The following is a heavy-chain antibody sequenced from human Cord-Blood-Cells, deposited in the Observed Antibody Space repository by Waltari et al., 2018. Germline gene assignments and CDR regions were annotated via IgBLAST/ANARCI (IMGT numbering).Heavy chain of an antibody. CDR1: GGSFSGYY. CDR3: ARAGAAAGRSFDY. J-gene: IGHJ4*02. CDR2: INHSGST. Sequence: QVQLQQWGAGLLKPSETLSLTCAVYGGSFSGYYWSWIRQPPGKGLEWIGEINHSGSTNYNPSLKSRVTRSVDTSKNQFSLKLSSVTAADTAVYYCARAGAAAGRSFDYWGQGTLVTVSS. V-gene: IGHV4-34*01. D-gene: IGHD6-13*01.